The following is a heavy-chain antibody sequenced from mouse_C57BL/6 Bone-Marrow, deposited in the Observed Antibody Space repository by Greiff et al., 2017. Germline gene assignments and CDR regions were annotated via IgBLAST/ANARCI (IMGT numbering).Heavy chain of an antibody. D-gene: IGHD1-1*02. V-gene: IGHV1-63*01. Sequence: VQLVESGAELVRPGTSVKMSCKASGYTFTNYWIGWAKQRPGHGLEWIGDIYPGGGYTNYNEKFKGKATLTADKSSSTAYMQFSSLTSEDSAIYYCARSSYYGTPFAYWGQGTLVTVSA. CDR1: GYTFTNYW. CDR2: IYPGGGYT. CDR3: ARSSYYGTPFAY. J-gene: IGHJ3*01.